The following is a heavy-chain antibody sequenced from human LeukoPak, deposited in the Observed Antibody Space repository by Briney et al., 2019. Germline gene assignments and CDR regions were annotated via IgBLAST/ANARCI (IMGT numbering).Heavy chain of an antibody. D-gene: IGHD7-27*01. CDR3: ARDRLTGDNFDY. CDR2: IWYDGSNK. V-gene: IGHV3-33*01. J-gene: IGHJ4*02. CDR1: GFTFSSYG. Sequence: GGSLRLSCAASGFTFSSYGMHWVRQAPGKGLEWVAVIWYDGSNKYYADSVKGRFTISRDNPKNTLYLQMNSLRAEDTAVYYCARDRLTGDNFDYWGQGTLVTVSS.